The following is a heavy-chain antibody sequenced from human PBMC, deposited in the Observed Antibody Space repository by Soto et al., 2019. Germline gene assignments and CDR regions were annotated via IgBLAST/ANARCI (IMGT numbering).Heavy chain of an antibody. J-gene: IGHJ6*02. V-gene: IGHV1-18*01. D-gene: IGHD2-15*01. CDR2: ISAYNGNT. CDR1: GYTFTSYG. CDR3: AINHLSSFYDGMDV. Sequence: QVQLVQSGAAVKKPGASVKVSCKASGYTFTSYGFSWVRQAPGQGLEWMGWISAYNGNTNYAQKLQGRVTRTTDTSTSTAYMALRSLRSDGTGVYYWAINHLSSFYDGMDVWGQGTTVTGSS.